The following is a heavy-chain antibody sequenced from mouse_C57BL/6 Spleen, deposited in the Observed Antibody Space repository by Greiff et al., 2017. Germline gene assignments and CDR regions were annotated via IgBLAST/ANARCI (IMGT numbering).Heavy chain of an antibody. CDR2: ISYDGSN. CDR3: AGSNYGGAMDY. D-gene: IGHD2-5*01. CDR1: GYSITSGYY. V-gene: IGHV3-6*01. Sequence: ESGPGLVKPSQSLSLTCSVTGYSITSGYYWNWIRQFPGNKLEWMGYISYDGSNNYNPSLKNRISITRDTSKNQFFLKLNSVTTEDTATYYCAGSNYGGAMDYWGQGTSVTVSS. J-gene: IGHJ4*01.